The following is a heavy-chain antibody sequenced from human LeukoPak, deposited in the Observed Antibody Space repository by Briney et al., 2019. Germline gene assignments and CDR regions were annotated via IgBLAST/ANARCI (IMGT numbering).Heavy chain of an antibody. CDR1: RGSFNSYY. J-gene: IGHJ4*02. CDR3: ARDIVYLIDEDYG. Sequence: SETLSLTCTVSRGSFNSYYWSWLRQPAGKGLEWIGRIQSSGSTDYSPSLQSRVTISIDTSQRQFSLNLRSVTAADTAVYYCARDIVYLIDEDYGWGQGTLVTVSS. CDR2: IQSSGST. V-gene: IGHV4-4*07. D-gene: IGHD4-17*01.